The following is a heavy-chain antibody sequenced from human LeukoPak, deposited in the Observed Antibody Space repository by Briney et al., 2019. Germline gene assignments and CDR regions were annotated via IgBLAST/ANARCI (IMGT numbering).Heavy chain of an antibody. D-gene: IGHD6-19*01. J-gene: IGHJ2*01. Sequence: PSETLSLTCAVYGGSFSGYYWSWIRQPPGKGLEWIGEINHSGSTNYNPSLKSRVTISVDTSKNQFSLKLSSVTAADTAVYYCARGGGSGWKRTIYWYFDLWGRGTLVTVSS. CDR1: GGSFSGYY. CDR2: INHSGST. CDR3: ARGGGSGWKRTIYWYFDL. V-gene: IGHV4-34*01.